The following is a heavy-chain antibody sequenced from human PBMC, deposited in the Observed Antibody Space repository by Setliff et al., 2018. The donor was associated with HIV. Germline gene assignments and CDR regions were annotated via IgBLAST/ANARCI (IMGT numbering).Heavy chain of an antibody. Sequence: PSETLSLTCTVSGDSINSGNYYWSWIRQPPGKALELIGSIYYTGSTYYNPSPKSQVTMSVDTSKNQFSLKLSSVTAADTAVYYCARVQMAYAAFDVWGQGTMVTVSS. CDR3: ARVQMAYAAFDV. D-gene: IGHD4-17*01. CDR2: IYYTGST. CDR1: GDSINSGNYY. V-gene: IGHV4-39*07. J-gene: IGHJ3*01.